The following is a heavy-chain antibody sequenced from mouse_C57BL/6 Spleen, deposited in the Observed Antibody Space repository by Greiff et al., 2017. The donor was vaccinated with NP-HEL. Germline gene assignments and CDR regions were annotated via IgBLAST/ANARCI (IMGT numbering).Heavy chain of an antibody. J-gene: IGHJ2*01. Sequence: QVQLKESGAELVKPGASVKLSCKASGYTFTEYTIHWVKQRSGQGLEWIGWFYPGSGSIKYNEKFKDKATLTADTSSSTVYMELSRLTSEDSAVYFCARHEEKGFITTVVAPFDYWGQGTTLTVSS. CDR1: GYTFTEYT. D-gene: IGHD1-1*01. CDR2: FYPGSGSI. V-gene: IGHV1-62-2*01. CDR3: ARHEEKGFITTVVAPFDY.